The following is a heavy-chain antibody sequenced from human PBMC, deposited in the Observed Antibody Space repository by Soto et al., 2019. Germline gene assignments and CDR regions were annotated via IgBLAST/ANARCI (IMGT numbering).Heavy chain of an antibody. J-gene: IGHJ6*02. CDR2: IYWNDDK. D-gene: IGHD3-9*01. CDR1: GFSLSTFGVG. Sequence: SGPTMVNPTQTLTLTCTFSGFSLSTFGVGVGWIRQPPGKAPEWLALIYWNDDKRYSPSLNSRLTITKDTSKNQVVLTMSNMDPVDTATYYCGGYHALTGYHGYGMDVWAQGTTXT. CDR3: GGYHALTGYHGYGMDV. V-gene: IGHV2-5*01.